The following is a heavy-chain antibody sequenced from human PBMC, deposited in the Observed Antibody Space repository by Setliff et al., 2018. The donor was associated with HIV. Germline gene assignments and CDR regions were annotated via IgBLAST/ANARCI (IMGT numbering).Heavy chain of an antibody. CDR1: GGSISYYY. J-gene: IGHJ3*02. V-gene: IGHV4-59*12. CDR3: AREGTWNYYDTSGGPDAFDI. D-gene: IGHD3-22*01. Sequence: SETLSLTCTVSGGSISYYYWSWIRQPPGKGLEWIGHVYYSGSTNYNPSLKSRVTMSVDTSKNQFSLKLSSVTAADTAVYYCAREGTWNYYDTSGGPDAFDIWGQGTMVTVSS. CDR2: VYYSGST.